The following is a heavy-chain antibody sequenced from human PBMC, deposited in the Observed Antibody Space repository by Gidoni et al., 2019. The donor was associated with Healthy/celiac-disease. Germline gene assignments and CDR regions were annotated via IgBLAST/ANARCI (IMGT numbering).Heavy chain of an antibody. J-gene: IGHJ4*02. CDR2: IYPGASDT. D-gene: IGHD3-3*01. CDR3: ARHGADGGNSVAVVGVV. Sequence: EVQLVQSGAVVKEHGDSLQISCKGSGYSSTSYWIGWVRQMPGKGLEWMGIIYPGASDTRYSPSFQGQVTISADKSISTAYLQWSSLKASDTAMYYCARHGADGGNSVAVVGVVWGQGTLVTVSS. V-gene: IGHV5-51*01. CDR1: GYSSTSYW.